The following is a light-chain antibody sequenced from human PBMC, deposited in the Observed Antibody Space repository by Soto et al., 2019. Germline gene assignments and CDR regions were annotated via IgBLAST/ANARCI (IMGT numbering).Light chain of an antibody. Sequence: DMQMTQSPSTVSASVGDRVTITCRASQNIISWLAWYQQQPGRAPKLLIYAASILQSGVPSRFSGSGSGTDFTPTINSLQPEDFATYYCQQAYGFPVTFGQGTRLEIK. CDR3: QQAYGFPVT. CDR2: AAS. J-gene: IGKJ5*01. V-gene: IGKV1-12*01. CDR1: QNIISW.